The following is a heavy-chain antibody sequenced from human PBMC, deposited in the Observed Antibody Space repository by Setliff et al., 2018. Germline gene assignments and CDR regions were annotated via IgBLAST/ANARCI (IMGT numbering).Heavy chain of an antibody. J-gene: IGHJ6*02. CDR3: AREWGSSSWSSPRYYYYGMDV. Sequence: SETLSLTCTVSGGSISSYYWSWIRQPPGKGLEWIAYIYYSGSTNYNPSLKSRVTISVDTSKNQFSLKLSSVTAADTAVYYCAREWGSSSWSSPRYYYYGMDVWGQGTTVTV. V-gene: IGHV4-59*01. CDR1: GGSISSYY. D-gene: IGHD6-13*01. CDR2: IYYSGST.